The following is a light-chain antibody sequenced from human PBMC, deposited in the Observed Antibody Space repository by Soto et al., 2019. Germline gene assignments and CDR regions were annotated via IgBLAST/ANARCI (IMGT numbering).Light chain of an antibody. CDR3: GTWDDSLVSYV. CDR2: EVS. CDR1: SSDVGSYNY. V-gene: IGLV2-14*01. Sequence: QSVLTQPASVSGSPGQSITISCTGTSSDVGSYNYVSWYQHHPGKAPKLMISEVSSRPSGVSNRFSGSKSGNTASLTISGLQAEDEAAYYCGTWDDSLVSYVFGAGTKVTVL. J-gene: IGLJ1*01.